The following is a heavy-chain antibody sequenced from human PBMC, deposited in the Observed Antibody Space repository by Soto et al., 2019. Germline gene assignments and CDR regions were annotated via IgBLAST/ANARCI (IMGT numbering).Heavy chain of an antibody. V-gene: IGHV3-33*01. Sequence: GGSLRLSCVASGFTFRNFGMHWVRQAPGKGLEWVAVISNDENIKQYADSVRGRFATARDNSKNTLYLQVTSLRAEDTAIYYCARGLRSVLDYWGQGALVTVYS. CDR2: ISNDENIK. CDR1: GFTFRNFG. J-gene: IGHJ4*02. D-gene: IGHD6-6*01. CDR3: ARGLRSVLDY.